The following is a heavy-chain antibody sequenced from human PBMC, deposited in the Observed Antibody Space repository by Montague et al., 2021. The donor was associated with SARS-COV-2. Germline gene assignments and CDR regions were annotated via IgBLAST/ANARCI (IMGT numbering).Heavy chain of an antibody. J-gene: IGHJ6*02. CDR3: ARARSVTTFFLGVRVAMDV. V-gene: IGHV4-34*01. CDR2: INHSGST. CDR1: RGSFHIFS. D-gene: IGHD4-11*01. Sequence: SETLSLTCAVYRGSFHIFSWGWIRRSPGKGLEWIGEINHSGSTNYNPSLKSRVTISVDTSKNQFSLKLSSVTAADTAVYYCARARSVTTFFLGVRVAMDVWSQGTTVTVSS.